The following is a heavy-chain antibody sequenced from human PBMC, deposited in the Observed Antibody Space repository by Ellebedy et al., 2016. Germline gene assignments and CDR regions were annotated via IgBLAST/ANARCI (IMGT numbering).Heavy chain of an antibody. CDR3: GMGYGDYVRALDY. Sequence: GGSLRLSCAASGFTFSSYGMHWVRQAPGKGLEWVGVVWYDGSNTYYADSVKGRFTISRDNSKNTLYLQMNSPRAEDTAVYYCGMGYGDYVRALDYWGQGTLVTVSS. J-gene: IGHJ4*02. CDR2: VWYDGSNT. D-gene: IGHD4-17*01. V-gene: IGHV3-33*08. CDR1: GFTFSSYG.